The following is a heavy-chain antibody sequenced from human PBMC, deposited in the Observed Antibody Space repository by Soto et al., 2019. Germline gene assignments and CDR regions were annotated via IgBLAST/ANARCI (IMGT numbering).Heavy chain of an antibody. CDR2: INHSGST. D-gene: IGHD5-12*01. V-gene: IGHV4-34*01. CDR3: ARARYGDGYMFDY. CDR1: GGSFSGYY. J-gene: IGHJ4*02. Sequence: QVQLQQWGAGLLKPSETLSLTCAVYGGSFSGYYWSWIRQPPGKGLEWIGEINHSGSTNYNPSLKSRVTISVDTSKIQFSLKLSSVTAADTAVYYCARARYGDGYMFDYWGQGTLVTVSS.